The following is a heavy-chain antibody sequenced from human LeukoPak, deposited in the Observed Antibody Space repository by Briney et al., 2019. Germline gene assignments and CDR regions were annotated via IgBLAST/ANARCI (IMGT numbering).Heavy chain of an antibody. D-gene: IGHD3-22*01. CDR1: GYTFTGYY. CDR2: INPNSGDT. CDR3: ARGGNYYDSSGYYYY. Sequence: ASVKVSCKASGYTFTGYYMHWVRQAPGQGLEWMGWINPNSGDTNYAQKFQGRVTMTRDTSISTAYMELSRLRSDDTAVYYCARGGNYYDSSGYYYYWGQGTLVTVSS. V-gene: IGHV1-2*02. J-gene: IGHJ4*02.